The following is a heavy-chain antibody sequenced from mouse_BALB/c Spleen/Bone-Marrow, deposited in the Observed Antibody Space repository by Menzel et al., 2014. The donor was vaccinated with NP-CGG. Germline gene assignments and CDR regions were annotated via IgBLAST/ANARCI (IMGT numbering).Heavy chain of an antibody. J-gene: IGHJ4*01. CDR3: ARDGNYRYAMDY. CDR1: GFTFTSYW. Sequence: VQLQQSGAELVKPGASVKLSRMASGFTFTSYWIHWVKQRPGQGPEWIGEINPSNGRTNYNEEFKSKATLTEDKSSNTAYMQLSSLTSEDSAVYYCARDGNYRYAMDYWGQGTSVTVSS. D-gene: IGHD2-1*01. CDR2: INPSNGRT. V-gene: IGHV1S81*02.